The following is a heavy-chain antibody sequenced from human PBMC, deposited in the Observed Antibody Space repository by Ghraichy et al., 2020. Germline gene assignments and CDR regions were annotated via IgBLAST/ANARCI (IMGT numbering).Heavy chain of an antibody. Sequence: GESLNISCAASGFTFNMYDMHWVRQVTGKGLEWVAGIGTAYDTYYPDFVKGRFTISRDDAKKSLYLQMNSLRAEDTGVYHCTGIFVTRTTGMDVWGPGTTVTVSS. CDR3: TGIFVTRTTGMDV. CDR2: IGTAYDT. J-gene: IGHJ6*02. CDR1: GFTFNMYD. D-gene: IGHD1-1*01. V-gene: IGHV3-13*04.